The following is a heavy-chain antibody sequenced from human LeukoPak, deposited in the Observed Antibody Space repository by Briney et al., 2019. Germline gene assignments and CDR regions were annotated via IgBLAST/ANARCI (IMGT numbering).Heavy chain of an antibody. CDR2: ISSLSNYI. V-gene: IGHV3-21*01. CDR3: ARGGENSGFDY. J-gene: IGHJ4*02. D-gene: IGHD6-19*01. CDR1: GFTFSRYG. Sequence: GGSLRLSCEASGFTFSRYGMNWVRQAPGKGLEWVSSISSLSNYIYYADSVKGRFTISRDNAKNSLYLQMNSLRAEDTALYYCARGGENSGFDYWGQGTLVIVSS.